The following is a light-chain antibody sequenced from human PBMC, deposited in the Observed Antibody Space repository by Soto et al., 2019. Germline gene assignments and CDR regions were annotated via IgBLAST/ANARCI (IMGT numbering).Light chain of an antibody. CDR3: QPDNNCPPRT. J-gene: IGKJ1*01. CDR2: GAS. Sequence: EIVMTQSPATLSVSPGERATLSCRASQSVSSNLAWYQQKPGQAPRLLLYGASTRATGIPARFSGSGSGTEFTLTISSPQSEDLAVYYGQPDNNCPPRTFGQGTKVDIK. CDR1: QSVSSN. V-gene: IGKV3-15*01.